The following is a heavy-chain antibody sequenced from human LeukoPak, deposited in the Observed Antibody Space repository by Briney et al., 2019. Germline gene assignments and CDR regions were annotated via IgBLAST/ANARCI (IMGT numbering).Heavy chain of an antibody. Sequence: SETLSLTSTVSGLSISSSSYYWGWIRQPPGNGLEYTRRIYYSRSTYYNPSLKSRVTISVDTSKNQFSLKLSSVTAADTAVYYCARRHPRTGVYYDGSGQGYFDYWGQGTLVTVSS. D-gene: IGHD3-22*01. J-gene: IGHJ4*02. CDR1: GLSISSSSYY. CDR2: IYYSRST. V-gene: IGHV4-39*07. CDR3: ARRHPRTGVYYDGSGQGYFDY.